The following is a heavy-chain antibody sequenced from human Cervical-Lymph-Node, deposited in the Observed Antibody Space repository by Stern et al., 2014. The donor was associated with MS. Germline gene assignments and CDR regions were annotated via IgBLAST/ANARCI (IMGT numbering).Heavy chain of an antibody. J-gene: IGHJ4*02. V-gene: IGHV1-69*01. CDR3: ARAAYSTSSYNY. CDR1: GGTFNTNV. D-gene: IGHD6-6*01. Sequence: VQLVQSGAEVKKPGSSVKVSCKASGGTFNTNVISWVRQAPGQGLEWMGGIIPIFGTALYAQKFQGRVTITANESTRAAYLELSSLRSEDPAVYYCARAAYSTSSYNYWGQGTLVIVSS. CDR2: IIPIFGTA.